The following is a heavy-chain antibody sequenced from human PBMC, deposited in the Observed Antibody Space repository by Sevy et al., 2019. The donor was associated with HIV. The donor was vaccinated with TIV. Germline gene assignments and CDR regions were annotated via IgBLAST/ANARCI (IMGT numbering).Heavy chain of an antibody. J-gene: IGHJ6*02. Sequence: ASMKVSCKASGYTFTSYAMNWVRQAPGQGLEWMGWINTNTGNPTYAQGFTGRFVFSLDTSVSTAYLQISSLKAEDTAVYYCARAVTTIYYYYGMDVWGQGTTVTVSS. CDR2: INTNTGNP. CDR1: GYTFTSYA. D-gene: IGHD4-17*01. CDR3: ARAVTTIYYYYGMDV. V-gene: IGHV7-4-1*02.